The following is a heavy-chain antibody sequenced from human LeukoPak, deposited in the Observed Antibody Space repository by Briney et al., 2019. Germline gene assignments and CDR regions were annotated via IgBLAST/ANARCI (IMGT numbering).Heavy chain of an antibody. V-gene: IGHV1-3*01. J-gene: IGHJ4*02. CDR1: GYTFTSYA. CDR3: AREGVGFGEYDY. Sequence: GASVKVSCKASGYTFTSYAMHWVRLAPGQRLEWMGWINAGNGNTKYSQKFQGRVTITRDTSASTAYMELSSLRSEDTAVYYCAREGVGFGEYDYWGQGTLVTVSS. CDR2: INAGNGNT. D-gene: IGHD3-10*01.